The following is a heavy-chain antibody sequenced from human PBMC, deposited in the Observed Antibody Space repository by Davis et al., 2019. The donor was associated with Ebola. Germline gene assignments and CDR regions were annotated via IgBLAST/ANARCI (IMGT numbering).Heavy chain of an antibody. D-gene: IGHD5-18*01. Sequence: GGSLRLSCVASGFTLSNFAMHWVRQAPGKGLEWVAVISYDGSDEYYADSVKGRFIISRDNAKNSLYLQMNSLRVEDTAVYYCATYIQRGVDVWGKGTTVTVSS. CDR3: ATYIQRGVDV. V-gene: IGHV3-30-3*01. J-gene: IGHJ6*04. CDR1: GFTLSNFA. CDR2: ISYDGSDE.